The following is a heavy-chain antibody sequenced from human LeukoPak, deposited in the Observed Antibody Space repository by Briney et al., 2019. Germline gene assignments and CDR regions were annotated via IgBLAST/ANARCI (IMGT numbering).Heavy chain of an antibody. D-gene: IGHD6-19*01. J-gene: IGHJ4*02. CDR2: IYPGDSDT. V-gene: IGHV5-51*01. CDR1: GYRLTSNC. Sequence: GESLKISCKGSGYRLTSNCIGWVRQMPGKGLEWIGIIYPGDSDTRYSPSFQGQVTISADKSINTAYLQWSSLKASDTAVYYCARLLGSGWMRPFDYWGQGTLVTVSS. CDR3: ARLLGSGWMRPFDY.